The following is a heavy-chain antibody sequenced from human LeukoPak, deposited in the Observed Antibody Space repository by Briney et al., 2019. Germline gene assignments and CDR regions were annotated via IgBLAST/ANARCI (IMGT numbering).Heavy chain of an antibody. CDR1: GYTFTSYG. CDR3: ARDNGSGTPVGY. CDR2: ISAYDGNT. Sequence: ASVKVSCKTSGYTFTSYGISWVRQAPGQGLEWRGWISAYDGNTDYLQKFQGRVIMTKDTITSTVYMELTNLRSDDTAVYYCARDNGSGTPVGYWGQGTLVTVSS. J-gene: IGHJ4*02. D-gene: IGHD3-10*01. V-gene: IGHV1-18*01.